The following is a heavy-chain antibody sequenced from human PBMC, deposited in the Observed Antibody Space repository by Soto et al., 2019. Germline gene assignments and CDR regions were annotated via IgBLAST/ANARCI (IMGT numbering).Heavy chain of an antibody. CDR3: ARAGVEYPLLYIGDYYYYGMDV. CDR1: GFTFSSYE. J-gene: IGHJ6*02. D-gene: IGHD2-2*02. CDR2: ISSSGSTI. Sequence: PGGSLRLSCAASGFTFSSYEMNWVRQAPGKGLEWVSYISSSGSTIYYADSVKGRFTIYRDNAKNSLYLQMNSLRAEDTAVYYCARAGVEYPLLYIGDYYYYGMDVWGQGKTVTVSS. V-gene: IGHV3-48*03.